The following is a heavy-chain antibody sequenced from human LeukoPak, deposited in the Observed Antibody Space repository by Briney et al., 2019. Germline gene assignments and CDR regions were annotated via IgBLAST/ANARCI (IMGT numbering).Heavy chain of an antibody. CDR3: AKGTAMIVVVITYLDY. V-gene: IGHV3-23*01. CDR1: GFTFSSYA. D-gene: IGHD3-22*01. J-gene: IGHJ4*02. Sequence: GGSLRLSCAASGFTFSSYAMSWVRQAPGKGLEWVSAISGSGGSTYYADSVKGRFTISRDNSKNTLYLQMNSLRAEDTAVYYCAKGTAMIVVVITYLDYWGQGTLVTVSS. CDR2: ISGSGGST.